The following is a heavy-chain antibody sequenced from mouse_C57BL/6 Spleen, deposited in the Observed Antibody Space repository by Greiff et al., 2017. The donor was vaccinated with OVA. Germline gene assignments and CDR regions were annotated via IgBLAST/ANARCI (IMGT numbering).Heavy chain of an antibody. Sequence: QVHVKQPGAELVKPEASVKLSCKASGYTFTSYWMHWVKQRPGQGLEWIGMIHPNSGSTNYNEKFKSKATLTVDKSSSTAYMQLSSLTSEDSAVYYCARGTTVVGDWYFDVWGTGTTVTVSS. V-gene: IGHV1-64*01. CDR2: IHPNSGST. D-gene: IGHD1-1*01. J-gene: IGHJ1*03. CDR1: GYTFTSYW. CDR3: ARGTTVVGDWYFDV.